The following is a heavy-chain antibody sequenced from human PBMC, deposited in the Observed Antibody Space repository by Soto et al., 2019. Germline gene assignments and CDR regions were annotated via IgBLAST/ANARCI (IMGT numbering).Heavy chain of an antibody. V-gene: IGHV4-34*01. Sequence: PSETLSLTCAVYGGSFSCYYWSWIRQPPGKGLEWIGEINHSGSTNYNPSLKSRVTISVDTSKNQFSLKLSSVTAADTAVYYCARVRGIAVAGRFDYWGQGALVTVS. J-gene: IGHJ4*02. CDR3: ARVRGIAVAGRFDY. D-gene: IGHD6-19*01. CDR2: INHSGST. CDR1: GGSFSCYY.